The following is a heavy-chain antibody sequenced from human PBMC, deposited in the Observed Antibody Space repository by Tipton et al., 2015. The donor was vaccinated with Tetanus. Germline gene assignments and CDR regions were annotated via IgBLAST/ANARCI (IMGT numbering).Heavy chain of an antibody. J-gene: IGHJ4*02. CDR2: ISYDGSNK. CDR1: GFTFSSYA. CDR3: ARGGPYDSSGYLDY. V-gene: IGHV3-30-3*01. D-gene: IGHD3-22*01. Sequence: RSLRLSCAASGFTFSSYAMHWVRQAPGKGLEWVAVISYDGSNKYYADSVKGRFTISRDNSKNTLYLQMNSLRAEDTAVYYCARGGPYDSSGYLDYWGQGTLVTVSS.